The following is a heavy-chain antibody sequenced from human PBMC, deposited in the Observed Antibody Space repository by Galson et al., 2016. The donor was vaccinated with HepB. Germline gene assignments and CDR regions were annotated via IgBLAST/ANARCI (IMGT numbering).Heavy chain of an antibody. Sequence: SVKVSCKASGYTFTSYAMHWVRRAPGQRLEWMGWINAGNGNTKNSQKFQGRVTITRDASASTAYMELSSLRSEDTAVYYCARAGTLRSGYWYYFDYWGQGTLVTVSS. J-gene: IGHJ4*02. CDR2: INAGNGNT. CDR1: GYTFTSYA. CDR3: ARAGTLRSGYWYYFDY. D-gene: IGHD3-3*01. V-gene: IGHV1-3*01.